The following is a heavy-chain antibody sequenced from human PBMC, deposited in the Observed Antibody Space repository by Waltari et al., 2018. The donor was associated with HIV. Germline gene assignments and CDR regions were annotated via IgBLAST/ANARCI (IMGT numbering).Heavy chain of an antibody. CDR1: GFTFRRHD. J-gene: IGHJ3*02. CDR3: ARDQTMTRAFDI. Sequence: QVQLVESGGGVVQPGRSLRLSCAASGFTFRRHDMHWVRQAPGKGLEWVAVISYDGSNKYYADSVKGRFTISRDNSKNTLYLQMNSLRAEDTAVYYCARDQTMTRAFDIWGQGTMVTVSS. D-gene: IGHD3-22*01. CDR2: ISYDGSNK. V-gene: IGHV3-30*01.